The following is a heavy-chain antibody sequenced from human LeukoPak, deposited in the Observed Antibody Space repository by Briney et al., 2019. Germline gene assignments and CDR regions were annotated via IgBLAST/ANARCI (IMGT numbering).Heavy chain of an antibody. CDR2: FSGTGGTR. Sequence: PGGSLRLSCAASGFTFSDYAMSWVRQAPGKGLEWVSAFSGTGGTRYYADSVKGRFTISRDDSKNTLYLQMNSLRAEDTAVYYCAKGRFYFDYWGREPWSPSPQ. J-gene: IGHJ4*02. V-gene: IGHV3-23*01. CDR3: AKGRFYFDY. CDR1: GFTFSDYA.